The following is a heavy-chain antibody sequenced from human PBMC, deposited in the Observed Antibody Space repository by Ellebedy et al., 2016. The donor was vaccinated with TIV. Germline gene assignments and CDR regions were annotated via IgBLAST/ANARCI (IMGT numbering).Heavy chain of an antibody. V-gene: IGHV4-39*07. CDR3: ARHSPRYSSGWYPYYFDY. D-gene: IGHD6-19*01. Sequence: SETLSLTCTVSGGSISSSSYYWGWIRQPPGKGLEWIGEINHSGSTNYNPSLKSRVTISVDTSKNQFSLKLSSVTAADTAVYYCARHSPRYSSGWYPYYFDYWGQGTLVTVSS. CDR2: INHSGST. J-gene: IGHJ4*02. CDR1: GGSISSSSYY.